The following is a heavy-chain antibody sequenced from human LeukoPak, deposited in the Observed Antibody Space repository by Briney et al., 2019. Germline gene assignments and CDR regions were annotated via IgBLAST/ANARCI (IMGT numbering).Heavy chain of an antibody. D-gene: IGHD6-13*01. V-gene: IGHV1-69*13. CDR2: IIPIFGTA. Sequence: ASVKVSCKASGYTFTGYYMHWVRQAPGQGLEWMGGIIPIFGTANYAQKFQGRVTITADESTSTAYMELSSLRSEDTAVYYCARGGDSAGFYWFDPWGQGTLVTVSS. CDR1: GYTFTGYY. J-gene: IGHJ5*02. CDR3: ARGGDSAGFYWFDP.